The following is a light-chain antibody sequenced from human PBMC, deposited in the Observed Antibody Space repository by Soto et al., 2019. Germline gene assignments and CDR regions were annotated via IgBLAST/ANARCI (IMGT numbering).Light chain of an antibody. J-gene: IGKJ2*01. V-gene: IGKV1-5*01. Sequence: DIPMTQSPSPLYASVGHRVTITCRASQSISSWLAWYQQKPGKAPKVLVYDASSLDSGVPSRFSGSGSGTEFTLTITSLQPDDFATYYCQEYNIYSGTFGQGTKLQIK. CDR2: DAS. CDR3: QEYNIYSGT. CDR1: QSISSW.